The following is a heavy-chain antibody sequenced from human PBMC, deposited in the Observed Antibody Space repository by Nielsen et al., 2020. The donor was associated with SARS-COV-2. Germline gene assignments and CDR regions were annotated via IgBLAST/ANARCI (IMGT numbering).Heavy chain of an antibody. CDR3: ARGLTDAHFDY. J-gene: IGHJ4*02. V-gene: IGHV1-3*01. D-gene: IGHD3-22*01. Sequence: ASVKVSCKASGYTFTSYGISWVRQAPGQRLEWMGWINAGNGNTKYSQKFQGRVTITRDTSASTAYMELSSLRSEDTAVYYCARGLTDAHFDYWGQGTLVTVSS. CDR2: INAGNGNT. CDR1: GYTFTSYG.